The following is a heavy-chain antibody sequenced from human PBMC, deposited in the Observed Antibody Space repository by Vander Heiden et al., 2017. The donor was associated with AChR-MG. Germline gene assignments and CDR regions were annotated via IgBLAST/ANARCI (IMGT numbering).Heavy chain of an antibody. CDR2: IYYSGST. Sequence: QLQLQESGPGLVTPSATLSLTCTVSGGSISSSSYYWGWIRQPPGNGLEWIGSIYYSGSTYYNPSLKSRVTISVDTSKNQCSLKLSSVTAADTAVYYCARHSGNCSSTSCYFKSWFDPWGQGTLVTVSS. CDR3: ARHSGNCSSTSCYFKSWFDP. J-gene: IGHJ5*02. V-gene: IGHV4-39*01. CDR1: GGSISSSSYY. D-gene: IGHD2-2*01.